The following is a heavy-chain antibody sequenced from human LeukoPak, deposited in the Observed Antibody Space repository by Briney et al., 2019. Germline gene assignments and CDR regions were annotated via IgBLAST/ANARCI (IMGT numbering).Heavy chain of an antibody. D-gene: IGHD3-10*01. V-gene: IGHV4-34*01. CDR3: ARGQGVEWFDP. Sequence: PSETLSLTCAVYGGSFSGYYWSWIRQPPGKGLEWIGEINHSGSTNYNPSLKSRVTISVDTSKNQFSLKLSSVTAADTAVYYCARGQGVEWFDPWGQGTLVTVSS. CDR2: INHSGST. J-gene: IGHJ5*02. CDR1: GGSFSGYY.